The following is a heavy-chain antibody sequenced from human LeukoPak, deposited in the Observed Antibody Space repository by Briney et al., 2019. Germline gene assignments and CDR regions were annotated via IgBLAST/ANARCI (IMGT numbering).Heavy chain of an antibody. CDR3: AKFGPYYYDSSGYLDY. CDR2: ISGSGGST. J-gene: IGHJ4*02. Sequence: PGGSLRLSCAASGFTFSSYGMSWVRQAPGKGLEWVSAISGSGGSTYYADSVKGRFTISRDNSKNTLYLQMNSLRAEDTAVYYCAKFGPYYYDSSGYLDYWGQGTLVTVSS. CDR1: GFTFSSYG. V-gene: IGHV3-23*01. D-gene: IGHD3-22*01.